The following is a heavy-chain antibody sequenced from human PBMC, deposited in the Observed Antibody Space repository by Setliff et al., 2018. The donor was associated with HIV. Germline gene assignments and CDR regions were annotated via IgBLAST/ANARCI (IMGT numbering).Heavy chain of an antibody. CDR3: ARAGGSGSYYLSWYYGMDV. J-gene: IGHJ6*02. V-gene: IGHV1-69*05. CDR1: GYTFTSYA. Sequence: SVKVSCKASGYTFTSYAISWVRQAPGQGLEWMGGIIPIFGTAHYAQKFQGRVTITTDESTSTAYMELSSLRSEDTAVYYCARAGGSGSYYLSWYYGMDVWGQGTTVTVSS. D-gene: IGHD3-10*01. CDR2: IIPIFGTA.